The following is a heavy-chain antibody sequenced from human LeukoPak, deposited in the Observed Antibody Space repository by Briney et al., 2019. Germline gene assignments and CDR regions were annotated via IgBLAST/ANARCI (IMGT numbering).Heavy chain of an antibody. CDR2: INPNSGGT. J-gene: IGHJ5*02. V-gene: IGHV1-2*02. Sequence: ASVKVSCKASGYTFTGYYMHWVRQAPGQGLEWMGWINPNSGGTNYAQKFQGRVTMTRDTSISTAYMELSRLRSDDTAVYYCAREGSITGTTRWFDPWGQGTLVTVSS. D-gene: IGHD1-7*01. CDR1: GYTFTGYY. CDR3: AREGSITGTTRWFDP.